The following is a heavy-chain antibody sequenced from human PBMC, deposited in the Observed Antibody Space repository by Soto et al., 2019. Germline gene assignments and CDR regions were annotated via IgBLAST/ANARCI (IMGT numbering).Heavy chain of an antibody. V-gene: IGHV1-46*03. CDR3: ASPVSIAVAGTGLDY. Sequence: ASVKVSCKASGYTFTSYYMHWVRQAPGQGLEWMGIINPSGGSTSYAQKFQGRVTMTRDTSTSTVYMELSSLRSEDTAVYYCASPVSIAVAGTGLDYWGQGTLVTSPQ. CDR1: GYTFTSYY. J-gene: IGHJ4*02. CDR2: INPSGGST. D-gene: IGHD6-19*01.